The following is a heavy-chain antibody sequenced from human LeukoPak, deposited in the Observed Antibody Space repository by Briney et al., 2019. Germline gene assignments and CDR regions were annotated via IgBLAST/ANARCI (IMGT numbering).Heavy chain of an antibody. CDR1: GGSFSGYY. Sequence: PSETLSLTCAVYGGSFSGYYWSWIRQPPGKGLEWIGEINHSGSTNYNPSLKSRVTISVDTSKNQFSLKLSSVTAADTAVYYCARLIAAAGLDAFDIWGQGTMVTVSS. D-gene: IGHD6-13*01. V-gene: IGHV4-34*01. CDR3: ARLIAAAGLDAFDI. J-gene: IGHJ3*02. CDR2: INHSGST.